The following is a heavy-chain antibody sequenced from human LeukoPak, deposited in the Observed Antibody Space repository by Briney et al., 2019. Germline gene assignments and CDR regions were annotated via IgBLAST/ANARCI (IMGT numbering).Heavy chain of an antibody. CDR1: GFTFSSYG. D-gene: IGHD2/OR15-2a*01. CDR3: AREGPRGNSQFDY. J-gene: IGHJ4*02. CDR2: IWYDGSNK. Sequence: GGSLRLSCAASGFTFSSYGMHWVRQAPGKGLEWVALIWYDGSNKYYADSVKGRLTISSDNSKNTLYLQINSLRADDTAVYYCAREGPRGNSQFDYWGQGTLVTVSS. V-gene: IGHV3-33*01.